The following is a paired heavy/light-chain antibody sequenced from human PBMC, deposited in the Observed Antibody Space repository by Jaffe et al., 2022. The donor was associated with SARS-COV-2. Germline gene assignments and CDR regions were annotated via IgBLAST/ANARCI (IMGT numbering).Light chain of an antibody. J-gene: IGKJ1*01. CDR2: AAS. CDR1: QSISSY. Sequence: DIQMTQSPSSLSASVGDRITITCRASQSISSYLNWYQQRPGKAPKLLIYAASSLQSGVPSRFSGSGSGTDFTFTISSLQPEDFATYYCQQSYSTRWTFGQGTKVEIK. CDR3: QQSYSTRWT. V-gene: IGKV1-39*01.
Heavy chain of an antibody. Sequence: QVQLMQSGGEVKKPGAPVKVSCKGSGYTFSSYGIHWMRQAPGQRLEWMGWINPGNGDTKNSQRFQGRLTITRDTSASTAYMELSSPRSEDTAVYYCARDLGGLGIYYYGMDVWGQGTTVTVSS. CDR1: GYTFSSYG. V-gene: IGHV1-3*01. CDR3: ARDLGGLGIYYYGMDV. D-gene: IGHD3-16*01. J-gene: IGHJ6*02. CDR2: INPGNGDT.